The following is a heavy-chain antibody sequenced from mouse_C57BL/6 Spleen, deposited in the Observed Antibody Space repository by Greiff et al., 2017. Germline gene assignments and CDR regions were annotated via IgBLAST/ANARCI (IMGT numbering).Heavy chain of an antibody. J-gene: IGHJ1*03. V-gene: IGHV1-72*01. CDR3: ARGHYYGSSDHWYFDV. Sequence: QVQLQQPGAELVKPGASVKLSCKASGYTFTSYWMHWVQQRPGRGLEWIGRIDPNSGGTKYHEKFKSKATLTVDKPSSTAYRQLSSLTSEDSAVYSCARGHYYGSSDHWYFDVWGTGTTVTVSS. CDR1: GYTFTSYW. CDR2: IDPNSGGT. D-gene: IGHD1-1*01.